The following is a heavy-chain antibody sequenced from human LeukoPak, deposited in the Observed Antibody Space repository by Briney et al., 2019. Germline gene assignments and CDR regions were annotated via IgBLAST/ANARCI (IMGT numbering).Heavy chain of an antibody. Sequence: GGSLRLSCAASGFTFSSYAMSWVRQAPGKGLEWVSAISGSGGSTYYADSGKGRFTISRDNSKNTLYLQMNSLRAEDTAVYYCAKAILYSSSWFDYYYGMDVWGQGTTVTVSS. CDR1: GFTFSSYA. D-gene: IGHD6-13*01. CDR2: ISGSGGST. V-gene: IGHV3-23*01. J-gene: IGHJ6*02. CDR3: AKAILYSSSWFDYYYGMDV.